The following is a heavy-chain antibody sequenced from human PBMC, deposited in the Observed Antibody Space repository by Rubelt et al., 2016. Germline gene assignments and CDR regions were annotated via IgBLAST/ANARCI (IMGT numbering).Heavy chain of an antibody. Sequence: QLGMRGGGLVQPGGSLRLSCAASGFTFSSYSMNWVRQAPGKGLEWISYINYKGSTISYADSVKGRFTISRDNAKNSLFLQMNSLRADDTAVYYCAREDCGGDCYQRYWYFDLWGRGTLVTVSS. V-gene: IGHV3-48*04. CDR2: INYKGSTI. D-gene: IGHD2-21*02. CDR1: GFTFSSYS. CDR3: AREDCGGDCYQRYWYFDL. J-gene: IGHJ2*01.